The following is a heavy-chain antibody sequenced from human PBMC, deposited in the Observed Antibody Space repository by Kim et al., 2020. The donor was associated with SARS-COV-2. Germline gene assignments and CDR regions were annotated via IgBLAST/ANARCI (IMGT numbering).Heavy chain of an antibody. V-gene: IGHV3-20*01. J-gene: IGHJ4*02. CDR2: INRNSDST. CDR3: VRGYAGGPFDL. D-gene: IGHD3-16*01. Sequence: GGSLRLSCTGSGFTFDDYGMSWVRQAPGKGLGWVSGINRNSDSTGYADSVKGRFTISRDNAKNSMFLKMNSPRAEHTALYHCVRGYAGGPFDLWGQGTLVTVSS. CDR1: GFTFDDYG.